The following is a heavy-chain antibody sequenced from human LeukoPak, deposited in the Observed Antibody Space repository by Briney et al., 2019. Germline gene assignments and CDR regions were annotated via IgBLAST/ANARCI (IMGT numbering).Heavy chain of an antibody. CDR1: GYSFTRYW. J-gene: IGHJ4*02. CDR3: ARALRNFDY. CDR2: IYPRDSET. Sequence: GESLKISCKGSGYSFTRYWIGWVRQIRGKGLEWMGIIYPRDSETRYSPSFQGQVTSSADKSISTAYLQWSSLKASDTAMYYCARALRNFDYWGQGTLVTVSS. D-gene: IGHD4-17*01. V-gene: IGHV5-51*01.